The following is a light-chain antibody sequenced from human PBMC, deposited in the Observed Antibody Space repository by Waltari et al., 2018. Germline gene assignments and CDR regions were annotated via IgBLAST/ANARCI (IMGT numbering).Light chain of an antibody. CDR1: QSISTW. CDR2: AAS. CDR3: QQYNSFSPYT. J-gene: IGKJ2*01. Sequence: DIQMTQSPSTLSASIGSRVTITCRASQSISTWLAWYQQKPGKAPNLLIYAASTLESGVPSRFSGSGSGTEFTLTISSLQPDDFATYYCQQYNSFSPYTFGQGSKLEIK. V-gene: IGKV1-5*03.